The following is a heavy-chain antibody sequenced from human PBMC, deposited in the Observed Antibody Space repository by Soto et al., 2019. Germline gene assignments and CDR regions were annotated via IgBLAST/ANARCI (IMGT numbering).Heavy chain of an antibody. CDR1: GGTFSSDA. CDR3: ARFHSDSSGPGYLDS. D-gene: IGHD3-22*01. Sequence: QVRLVQSEAEVKKAGSSVKVSCKASGGTFSSDAVTWVRQAPGQGLAWMGGVIPIFPKANYAQKFQGRATITVDKSTSTVYMELNSLKSEDTAMYYCARFHSDSSGPGYLDSWGQGTLVTV. CDR2: VIPIFPKA. J-gene: IGHJ4*02. V-gene: IGHV1-69*06.